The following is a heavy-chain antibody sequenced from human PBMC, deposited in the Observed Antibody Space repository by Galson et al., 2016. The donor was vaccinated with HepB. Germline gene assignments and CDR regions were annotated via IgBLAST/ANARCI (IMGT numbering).Heavy chain of an antibody. CDR2: IVDGSGNT. CDR3: AATLLVYGFDY. J-gene: IGHJ4*02. Sequence: SVKVSCKASGFTFTNSAMQWVRQARGHPLEWIGWIVDGSGNTNYAQKFQERVTITRDRSTSTAYMELSSLRSDDTAVYYCAATLLVYGFDYWGQGTLVTVSP. V-gene: IGHV1-58*02. D-gene: IGHD2-2*02. CDR1: GFTFTNSA.